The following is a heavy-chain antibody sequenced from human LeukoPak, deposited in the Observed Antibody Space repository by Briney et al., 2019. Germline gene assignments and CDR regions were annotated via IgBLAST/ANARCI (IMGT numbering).Heavy chain of an antibody. CDR3: ANELNIAARPIF. CDR2: IYTSGST. Sequence: SETLSLTCTVSGGSISSGSYYWSWIRQPAGKGLEWIGRIYTSGSTNYNPSLKSRVTISVDTSKNQFSLKLSSVTAADTAVYYCANELNIAARPIFWGEGTLVTVSS. CDR1: GGSISSGSYY. D-gene: IGHD6-6*01. J-gene: IGHJ4*02. V-gene: IGHV4-61*02.